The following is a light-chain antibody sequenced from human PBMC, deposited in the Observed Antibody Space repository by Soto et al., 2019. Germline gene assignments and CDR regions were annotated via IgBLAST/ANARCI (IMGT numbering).Light chain of an antibody. V-gene: IGLV2-23*01. CDR3: CSYAGSSTYV. CDR2: EGS. CDR1: NSDVGGYNF. Sequence: QCALTQPASVSGCPGQSITISCTGTNSDVGGYNFVSWYQQHPDKAPKVIIYEGSKRPSGVSNRFSGSKSGNTASLTISGLQAEDEADYYCCSYAGSSTYVFGTGTKVTAL. J-gene: IGLJ1*01.